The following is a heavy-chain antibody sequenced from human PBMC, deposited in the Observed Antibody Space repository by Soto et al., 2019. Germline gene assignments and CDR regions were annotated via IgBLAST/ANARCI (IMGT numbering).Heavy chain of an antibody. CDR1: GFTFSSYG. J-gene: IGHJ6*02. Sequence: GGSLRLSCAASGFTFSSYGMHWVRQAPGKGLEWVAVISYDGSNKYYADSVKGRFTISRDNSKNTLYLQMNSLRPEDTAVYYCAKDGIFPEYSSSWYDYYYGMDDWGQGTTVTGSS. CDR3: AKDGIFPEYSSSWYDYYYGMDD. V-gene: IGHV3-30*18. D-gene: IGHD6-13*01. CDR2: ISYDGSNK.